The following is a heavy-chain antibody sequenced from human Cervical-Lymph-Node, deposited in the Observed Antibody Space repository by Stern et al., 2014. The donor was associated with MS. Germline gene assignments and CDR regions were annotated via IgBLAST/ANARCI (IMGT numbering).Heavy chain of an antibody. Sequence: QLQLQESAPGLLRPSETLSLTCTVSGASITSYYWSWIRQPPGKGLEWIGYIYYSGTTNYNASLKGRVAISIDTSKTQFSLRLSSVTAADTAVYYCARATDLWGQGTLVTVSS. V-gene: IGHV4-59*01. CDR3: ARATDL. J-gene: IGHJ5*02. CDR2: IYYSGTT. CDR1: GASITSYY.